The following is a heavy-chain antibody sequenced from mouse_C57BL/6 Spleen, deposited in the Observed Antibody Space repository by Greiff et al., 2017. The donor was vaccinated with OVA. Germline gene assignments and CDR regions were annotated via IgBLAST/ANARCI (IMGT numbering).Heavy chain of an antibody. D-gene: IGHD2-2*01. CDR3: ARSLGNGYPFAY. Sequence: VQLQQSGAELVRPGTSVKVSCKASGYAFTNSLIEWVKQRPGQGLEWIGVINPGSGGTNYNEKFKGKATLTADKSSSTAYMQLSSLTSEDSAVYFCARSLGNGYPFAYWGQGTLVTVSA. V-gene: IGHV1-54*01. J-gene: IGHJ3*01. CDR1: GYAFTNSL. CDR2: INPGSGGT.